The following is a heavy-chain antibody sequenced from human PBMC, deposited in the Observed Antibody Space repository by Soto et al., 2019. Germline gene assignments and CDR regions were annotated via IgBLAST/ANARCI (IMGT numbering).Heavy chain of an antibody. CDR2: IWYDGSNK. CDR1: GFTFSTYA. J-gene: IGHJ6*02. Sequence: GGSLRLSCAASGFTFSTYAMSWVRQAPGKGPEWVAVIWYDGSNKYYADSVKGRFTISRDNSKNTLYLQMNSLRAEDTAVYYCARVYYDFCSCYYPYNYYYGMEVWPHATPFTV. V-gene: IGHV3-33*08. D-gene: IGHD3-3*01. CDR3: ARVYYDFCSCYYPYNYYYGMEV.